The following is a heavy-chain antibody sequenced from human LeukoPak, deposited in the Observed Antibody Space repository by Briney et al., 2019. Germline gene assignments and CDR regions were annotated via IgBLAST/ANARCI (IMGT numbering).Heavy chain of an antibody. CDR2: MNPNSGNT. D-gene: IGHD2-2*02. J-gene: IGHJ4*02. V-gene: IGHV1-8*03. CDR3: ARGRSVCSSTSCYTRGEFDY. CDR1: GSTFTSYD. Sequence: ASVKVSCKASGSTFTSYDINWVRQATGQGLEWMGWMNPNSGNTGYAQKFQGRVTITRNTSISAAYMELSSLRSEDTAVYYCARGRSVCSSTSCYTRGEFDYWGQGTLVTVSS.